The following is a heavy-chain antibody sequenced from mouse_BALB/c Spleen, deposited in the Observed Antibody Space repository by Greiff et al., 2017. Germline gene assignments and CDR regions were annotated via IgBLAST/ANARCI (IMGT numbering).Heavy chain of an antibody. CDR1: GYTFTSYW. CDR3: ARTIGYGYLYYFDY. CDR2: IYPGDGDT. Sequence: VKLQQSGAELARPGASVKLSCKASGYTFTSYWMQWVKQRPGQGLEWIGAIYPGDGDTRYTQKFKGKATLTADKSSSTAYMQLSSLASEDSAVYYCARTIGYGYLYYFDYWGQGTTLTVSS. J-gene: IGHJ2*01. V-gene: IGHV1-87*01. D-gene: IGHD2-2*01.